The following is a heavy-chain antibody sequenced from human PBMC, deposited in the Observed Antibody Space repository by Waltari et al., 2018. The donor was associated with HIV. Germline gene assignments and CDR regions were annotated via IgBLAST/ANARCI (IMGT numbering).Heavy chain of an antibody. J-gene: IGHJ4*02. D-gene: IGHD2-2*01. CDR1: GFTFSSYI. V-gene: IGHV3-48*01. Sequence: EVQLVESGGGLVQRGGYLRLSCVGSGFTFSSYIMNWVGQAPGKGLEWVSYISTSRSSEYYADSVKGRFTISRDNAKNSLFLQMSSLRTEDTAVYYCARDYCSSSSCTVDYWGQGALVTVSS. CDR2: ISTSRSSE. CDR3: ARDYCSSSSCTVDY.